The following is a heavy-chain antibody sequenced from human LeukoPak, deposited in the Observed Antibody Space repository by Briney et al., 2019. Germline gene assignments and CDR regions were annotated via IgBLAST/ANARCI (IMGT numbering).Heavy chain of an antibody. Sequence: GGSLSLSCAASGFTFNDYYMNWIRQAPGKGLEGISNIISSGSTISYADSVKGRFTTSRANAQHSLGLQMNSLRAEATSVYSCGRLLRGAFDFWGQGTMVTVSS. D-gene: IGHD3-3*01. CDR2: IISSGSTI. J-gene: IGHJ3*01. CDR1: GFTFNDYY. CDR3: GRLLRGAFDF. V-gene: IGHV3-11*04.